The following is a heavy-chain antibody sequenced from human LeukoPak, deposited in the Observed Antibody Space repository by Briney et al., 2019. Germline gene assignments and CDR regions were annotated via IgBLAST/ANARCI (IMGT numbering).Heavy chain of an antibody. Sequence: SETLTLICTVSGGSISSYYWSWIRQPPGKGLEWIGYIYYSGSTNYNPSLKSRVTISVDTSKNQFSLKLSSVTAADTAVYYCARDGSLRGGYSTWFVPWGQGTLVTVSS. J-gene: IGHJ5*02. CDR2: IYYSGST. CDR3: ARDGSLRGGYSTWFVP. CDR1: GGSISSYY. D-gene: IGHD5-24*01. V-gene: IGHV4-59*01.